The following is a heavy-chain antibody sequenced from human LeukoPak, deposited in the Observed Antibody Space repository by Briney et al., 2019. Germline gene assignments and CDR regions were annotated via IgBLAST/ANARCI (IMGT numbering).Heavy chain of an antibody. CDR2: ISGSGDNT. Sequence: GGSLRLSCAASGFTFSSYAMSWVRQGPGKGLEWGSVISGSGDNTYYADSVKGRFTISRDNSKNMLYLQMNSLRAEDTAVYYCARWKYSNSGIDDYWGQGTLVTVSS. D-gene: IGHD6-6*01. V-gene: IGHV3-23*01. CDR1: GFTFSSYA. J-gene: IGHJ4*02. CDR3: ARWKYSNSGIDDY.